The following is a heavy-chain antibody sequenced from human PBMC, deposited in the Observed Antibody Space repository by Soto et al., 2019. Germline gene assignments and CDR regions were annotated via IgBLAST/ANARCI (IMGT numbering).Heavy chain of an antibody. Sequence: QVQVVHSGTEVKKPGASVKVSCRASGYTFTAYHMHWVRQAPGQGLEWVGIINPSLGTANYAQKFQCRVAMTWDTSTTTVYMELSSLRSDDTAVYYCARAPYSRTSFHFDFWGQGTLVTVSS. CDR1: GYTFTAYH. V-gene: IGHV1-46*01. D-gene: IGHD3-22*01. CDR2: INPSLGTA. CDR3: ARAPYSRTSFHFDF. J-gene: IGHJ4*02.